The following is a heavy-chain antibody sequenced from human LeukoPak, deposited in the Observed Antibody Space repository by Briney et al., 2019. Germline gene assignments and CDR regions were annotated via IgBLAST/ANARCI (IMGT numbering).Heavy chain of an antibody. D-gene: IGHD1-7*01. Sequence: GGSLRLSCAASGFTFSTYDMNWVRQAPGKGLEWVSSITPTSNYIYYADSVKGRFTISRDNAKNSLYLQMNSLRAEDTAVYYCARENYVQTGFDYWGQGTLVTVSS. V-gene: IGHV3-21*01. J-gene: IGHJ4*02. CDR1: GFTFSTYD. CDR3: ARENYVQTGFDY. CDR2: ITPTSNYI.